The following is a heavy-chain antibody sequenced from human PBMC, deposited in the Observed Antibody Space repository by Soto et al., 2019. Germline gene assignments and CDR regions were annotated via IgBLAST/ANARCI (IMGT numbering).Heavy chain of an antibody. D-gene: IGHD3-9*01. CDR1: GFTFSSYE. CDR3: ASQLRYFDWLFDP. Sequence: GGSLRLSCAASGFTFSSYEMNWVRQAPGKGLEWVSYISSSGSTIYYADSVKGRFTISRDNAKNSLYLQMNSLRAEDTAVYYCASQLRYFDWLFDPWGQGTLVTVSS. V-gene: IGHV3-48*03. J-gene: IGHJ5*02. CDR2: ISSSGSTI.